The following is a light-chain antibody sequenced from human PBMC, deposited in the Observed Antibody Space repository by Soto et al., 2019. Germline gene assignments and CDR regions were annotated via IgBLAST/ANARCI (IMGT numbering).Light chain of an antibody. CDR1: QTINSW. CDR2: KTS. Sequence: DVQMTQSPSTLSASVGDTVTITCRASQTINSWLAWYQHRPGKGPKLLIYKTSTVEGGVPLRFSGSGSGTAFTLTISSLQPADSETYYCQQYNNYPMTFGNGTKVDI. V-gene: IGKV1-5*03. CDR3: QQYNNYPMT. J-gene: IGKJ1*01.